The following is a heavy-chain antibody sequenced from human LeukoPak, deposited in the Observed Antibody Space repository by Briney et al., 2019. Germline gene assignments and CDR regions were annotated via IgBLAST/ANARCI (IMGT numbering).Heavy chain of an antibody. Sequence: GGSLRLSCAASGFTFSSYSMNWVRQAPGKGLEWVSSISSSSSYIYYADSVKGRFTISRDNAKNSLYLQMNSLRAEDTAVYYCARVSYSSGFGELSHPNWFDPWGQGTLVTVSS. CDR2: ISSSSSYI. CDR1: GFTFSSYS. J-gene: IGHJ5*02. CDR3: ARVSYSSGFGELSHPNWFDP. D-gene: IGHD3-10*01. V-gene: IGHV3-21*01.